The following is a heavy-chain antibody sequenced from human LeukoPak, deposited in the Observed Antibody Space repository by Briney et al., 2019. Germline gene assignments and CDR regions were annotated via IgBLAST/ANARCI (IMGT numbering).Heavy chain of an antibody. V-gene: IGHV3-23*01. D-gene: IGHD2-15*01. CDR1: GFTFSAFH. CDR2: ISGSGGST. J-gene: IGHJ5*02. Sequence: GGSLRLSCATSGFTFSAFHMTWVRQAPGKGLEWVSAISGSGGSTYYADSVKGRFTISRDNSKNTLYLQMNSLRAEDTAVYYCAKLGIVVVVAATTWFDPWGQGTLVTVSS. CDR3: AKLGIVVVVAATTWFDP.